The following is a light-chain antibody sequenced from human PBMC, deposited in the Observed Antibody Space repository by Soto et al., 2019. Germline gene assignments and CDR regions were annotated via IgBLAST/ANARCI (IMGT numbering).Light chain of an antibody. CDR1: QGISSY. V-gene: IGKV1-8*01. J-gene: IGKJ2*01. CDR2: AAS. CDR3: QQYYSYPQT. Sequence: AIRMTQSPSSFSASTGDRVTITCRASQGISSYLAWYQQKPGKAPKLLIYAASTLQSGVPSRFSGSGSGTDFTLTISCLQSADFATYYCQQYYSYPQTFGQGNKLEIK.